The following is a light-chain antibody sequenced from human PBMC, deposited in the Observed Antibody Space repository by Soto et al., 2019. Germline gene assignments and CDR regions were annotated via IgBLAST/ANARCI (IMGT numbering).Light chain of an antibody. J-gene: IGKJ2*02. Sequence: DIQMTQSPSTLSASVGDRVTITCRASQSVSNWLAWYQQQPGKAPRLLIHGASTLGGGVPSRFSGSGSGTEFTLTISSLQPDDFATYYCQHYNTYSCAFGQGTKLDIK. CDR2: GAS. CDR3: QHYNTYSCA. CDR1: QSVSNW. V-gene: IGKV1-5*01.